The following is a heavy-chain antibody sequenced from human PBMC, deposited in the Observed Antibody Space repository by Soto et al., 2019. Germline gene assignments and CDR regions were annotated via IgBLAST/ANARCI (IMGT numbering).Heavy chain of an antibody. J-gene: IGHJ6*02. Sequence: SLRLSCAASGFTFSTYWMHWGRQVPGEGLVWVSRINTDASSTSYADSVKGRFTISRDNAKNSLYLQMNSLRDEDTAVYYCAREEATVTNFYYYYYGMDVWGQGTTVTVSS. V-gene: IGHV3-74*01. CDR2: INTDASST. D-gene: IGHD4-4*01. CDR1: GFTFSTYW. CDR3: AREEATVTNFYYYYYGMDV.